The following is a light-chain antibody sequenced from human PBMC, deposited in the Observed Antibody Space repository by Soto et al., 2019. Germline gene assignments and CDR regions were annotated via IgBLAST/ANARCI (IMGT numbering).Light chain of an antibody. CDR1: QSVSEY. CDR3: QQYNHWPLS. CDR2: DAS. V-gene: IGKV3-11*01. Sequence: ETLLTQSPASLSLSAGERATLSCGAGQSVSEYLAWYQQKPGQPPRLLFFDASNRVTGVPARFSGSGSETEFTLTITTLQSEDFAVYYCQQYNHWPLSFGVGTKVDIK. J-gene: IGKJ4*01.